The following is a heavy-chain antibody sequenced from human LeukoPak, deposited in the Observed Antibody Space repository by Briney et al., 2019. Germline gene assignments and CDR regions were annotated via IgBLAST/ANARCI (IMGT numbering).Heavy chain of an antibody. J-gene: IGHJ4*02. CDR1: GGSISSYY. Sequence: SETLSLTCTVSGGSISSYYWSWIRQPPGKGLEWIGYIYYSGSTNYNPSLKSRVTISVDTSKNQFSLKLSSVTAADTAVYYCARHAGGSYNSYWGQGTLVTVSS. CDR2: IYYSGST. CDR3: ARHAGGSYNSY. V-gene: IGHV4-59*08. D-gene: IGHD1-26*01.